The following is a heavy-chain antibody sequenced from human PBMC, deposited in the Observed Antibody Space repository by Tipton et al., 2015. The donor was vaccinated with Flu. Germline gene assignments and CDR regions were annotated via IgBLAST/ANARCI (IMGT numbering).Heavy chain of an antibody. Sequence: QLVQSGAEVKEPGESLKISCKGSGYSFTSYYIAWVRQMPGRGLEWMGIIYPGDSHARYSPSLQGQVTITADKSSRTAYLQWSSLKASDSAIYYCARQIYYDGTALRGFDVWGQGTKVSVFS. CDR2: IYPGDSHA. CDR1: GYSFTSYY. J-gene: IGHJ3*01. CDR3: ARQIYYDGTALRGFDV. V-gene: IGHV5-51*01. D-gene: IGHD4-23*01.